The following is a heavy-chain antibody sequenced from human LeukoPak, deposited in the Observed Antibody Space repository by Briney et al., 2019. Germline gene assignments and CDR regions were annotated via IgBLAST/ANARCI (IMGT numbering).Heavy chain of an antibody. V-gene: IGHV3-7*01. D-gene: IGHD3-22*01. J-gene: IGHJ5*02. CDR3: ARSITMIVDWFDP. CDR1: GFTFSSYG. CDR2: IKQDGSEK. Sequence: GGSLRLSCAASGFTFSSYGMHWVRQAPGKGLEWVAIIKQDGSEKYYVDSVKGRFTISRDNAKNSLYLQMNSLRAEDTAVYFCARSITMIVDWFDPWGQGTLVTVSS.